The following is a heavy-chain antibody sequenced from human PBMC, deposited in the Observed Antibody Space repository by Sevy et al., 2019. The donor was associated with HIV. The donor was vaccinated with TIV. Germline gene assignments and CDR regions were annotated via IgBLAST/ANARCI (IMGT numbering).Heavy chain of an antibody. Sequence: GGSLRLSCVASGFTFSNYCMHWVRQAPGKGLVWVSRINGDGNSTSYADSVKGRFTISRDNAKNTVYLQMSSLRGEDTAVYYCARDLGIVGPKNNWFDPWGQGTLVTVSS. CDR1: GFTFSNYC. CDR2: INGDGNST. CDR3: ARDLGIVGPKNNWFDP. V-gene: IGHV3-74*01. D-gene: IGHD1-26*01. J-gene: IGHJ5*02.